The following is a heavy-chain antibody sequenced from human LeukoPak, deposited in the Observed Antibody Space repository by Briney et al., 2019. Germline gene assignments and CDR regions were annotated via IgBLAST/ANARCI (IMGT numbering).Heavy chain of an antibody. CDR2: ISSGSSTM. CDR1: GFTFSSYD. CDR3: ASRSTMGRAFDI. D-gene: IGHD1-14*01. Sequence: GGSLRFSCAASGFTFSSYDMNWVRQAPGKGLEWVSYISSGSSTMYYADSVKGRFTISRDYAKNSLYLQMNSLRPEDTAVYYCASRSTMGRAFDIWGQGTMVTVSS. V-gene: IGHV3-48*01. J-gene: IGHJ3*02.